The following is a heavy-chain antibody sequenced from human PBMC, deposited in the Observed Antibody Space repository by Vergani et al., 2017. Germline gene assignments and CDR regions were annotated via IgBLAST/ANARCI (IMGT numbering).Heavy chain of an antibody. CDR3: ARLDFGELQNWFDP. V-gene: IGHV4-34*01. J-gene: IGHJ5*02. CDR1: GGSISSYY. D-gene: IGHD3-10*01. CDR2: INHSGST. Sequence: QVQLQESGPGLVKPSETLSLTCTVSGGSISSYYWSWIRQPPGKGLGWIGEINHSGSTNYNPSLKTRVTISVDTSKNQFSLKLSSVTAADTAVYYCARLDFGELQNWFDPWGQGTLVTVSS.